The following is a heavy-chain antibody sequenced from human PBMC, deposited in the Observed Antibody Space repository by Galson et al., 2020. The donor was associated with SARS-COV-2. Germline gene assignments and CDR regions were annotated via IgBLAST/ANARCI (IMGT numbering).Heavy chain of an antibody. CDR3: ARAAREGCSSTSCRYYYYYYMDV. J-gene: IGHJ6*03. CDR2: IGTAGDT. D-gene: IGHD2-2*01. Sequence: GGSLRLSCAASGFTFSSYDMHWVRQATGKGLEWVSAIGTAGDTYYPGSVKGRFTISRENAKNSLDLQMNSLRAGDTAVYYCARAAREGCSSTSCRYYYYYYMDVWGKGTTVTVSS. CDR1: GFTFSSYD. V-gene: IGHV3-13*01.